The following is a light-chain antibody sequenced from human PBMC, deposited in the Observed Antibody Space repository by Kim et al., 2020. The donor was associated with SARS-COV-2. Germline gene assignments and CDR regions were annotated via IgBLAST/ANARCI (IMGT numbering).Light chain of an antibody. CDR2: EVT. V-gene: IGLV2-8*01. Sequence: GQSVTISCAGTSGDVGRSSVVSWYQQHAGKAPKLMCYEVTRRPAGVADRFCGSKSGDAASLAVSGLQAEDEADYYCSSDGGSTNCVFGSGTKVTVL. CDR1: SGDVGRSSV. J-gene: IGLJ6*01. CDR3: SSDGGSTNCV.